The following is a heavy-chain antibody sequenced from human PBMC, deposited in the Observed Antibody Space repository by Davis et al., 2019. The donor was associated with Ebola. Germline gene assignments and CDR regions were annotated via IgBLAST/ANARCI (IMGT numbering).Heavy chain of an antibody. V-gene: IGHV1-2*06. Sequence: ASVKVSCKASGYTFTSYGITWVRQAPGQGLEWMGRINPNSGGTNYAQKFQGRVTMTRDTSISTAYMELSRLRSDDTAVYYCARLNDYGDYGIDPWGQGTLVTVSS. J-gene: IGHJ5*02. D-gene: IGHD4-17*01. CDR1: GYTFTSYG. CDR2: INPNSGGT. CDR3: ARLNDYGDYGIDP.